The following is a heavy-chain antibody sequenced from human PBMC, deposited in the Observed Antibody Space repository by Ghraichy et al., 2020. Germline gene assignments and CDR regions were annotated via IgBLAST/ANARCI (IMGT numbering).Heavy chain of an antibody. D-gene: IGHD6-6*01. CDR2: ISSSSTTM. J-gene: IGHJ4*02. CDR1: GFSFSGFS. V-gene: IGHV3-48*02. CDR3: ARGPSSSIDY. Sequence: SLRLSCAASGFSFSGFSMNWVRQAPGKGLEWISYISSSSTTMYYADSVKGRFTVSRDNAKNSLYLQMNNLIDEDAAVYYCARGPSSSIDYWGQGTLVTVSS.